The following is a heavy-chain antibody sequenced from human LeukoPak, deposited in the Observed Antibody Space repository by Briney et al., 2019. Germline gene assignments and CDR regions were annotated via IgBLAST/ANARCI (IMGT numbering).Heavy chain of an antibody. CDR1: GYTXTAYN. V-gene: IGHV1-2*02. CDR2: INPNSGGT. J-gene: IGHJ4*02. CDR3: APQLGRLTDY. Sequence: ASVKVSCKASGYTXTAYNMDWVRQAPGQGLEWMGWINPNSGGTNYAQKFQGRVTMTRDTTVSTAYMELSRLRSDDTAVYYCAPQLGRLTDYWGQGTLVTVSS. D-gene: IGHD7-27*01.